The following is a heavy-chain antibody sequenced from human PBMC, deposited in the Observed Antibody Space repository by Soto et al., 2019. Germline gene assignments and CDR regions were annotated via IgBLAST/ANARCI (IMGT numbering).Heavy chain of an antibody. J-gene: IGHJ4*02. Sequence: PGGSLRLSCAASGFTFSSYAMSWVRQAPGKGLEWVSAISGSGGSTYYADSVKGRFTISRDNSKNTLYLQMNSLRAEDTAVYYCAKGRLGYYGSGSYVNWGQGTLVTVSS. CDR3: AKGRLGYYGSGSYVN. CDR2: ISGSGGST. D-gene: IGHD3-10*01. CDR1: GFTFSSYA. V-gene: IGHV3-23*01.